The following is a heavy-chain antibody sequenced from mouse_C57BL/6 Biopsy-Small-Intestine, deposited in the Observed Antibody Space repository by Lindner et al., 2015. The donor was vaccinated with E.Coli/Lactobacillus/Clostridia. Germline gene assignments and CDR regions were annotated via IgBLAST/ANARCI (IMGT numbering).Heavy chain of an antibody. D-gene: IGHD1-1*02. CDR2: IIPIFGTT. Sequence: SVKVSCKASGGTFSSSSISWVRQAPGQGLEWMGGIIPIFGTTNYAQKFQGRVTITADESTSTAYMELSSLTSEDTALYYCAGGWATPYSEYWGQGTLVTVSS. J-gene: IGHJ4*01. V-gene: IGHV1-74*01. CDR1: GGTFSSSS. CDR3: AGGWATPYSEY.